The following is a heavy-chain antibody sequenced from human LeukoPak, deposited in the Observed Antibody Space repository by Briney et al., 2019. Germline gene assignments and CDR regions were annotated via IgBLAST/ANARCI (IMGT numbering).Heavy chain of an antibody. J-gene: IGHJ6*04. CDR1: GFTFRRYW. Sequence: GSLRLSCAASGFTFRRYWMSWIRQPPGKGLEWIGEINHSGSTNYNPSLKSRVTISVDTSKNQFSLKLSSVTAADTAVYYCALTHYDFWSGYYSRSPEMDVWGKGTTVTASS. CDR2: INHSGST. V-gene: IGHV4-34*08. CDR3: ALTHYDFWSGYYSRSPEMDV. D-gene: IGHD3-3*01.